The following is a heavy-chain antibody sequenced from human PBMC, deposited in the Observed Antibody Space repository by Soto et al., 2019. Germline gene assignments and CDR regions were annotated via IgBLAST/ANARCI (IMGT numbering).Heavy chain of an antibody. J-gene: IGHJ6*03. D-gene: IGHD3-10*01. CDR2: ISYDGSNK. CDR1: GFTFSSYG. CDR3: ARAYYYGSGSYDYYYMDV. Sequence: PGGSLRLSCAASGFTFSSYGMHWVRQAPGKGLEWVAVISYDGSNKYYADSVKGRFTISRDNSKNTLYLQMNSLRAEDTAVYYCARAYYYGSGSYDYYYMDVWGKGTTVTVSS. V-gene: IGHV3-30*03.